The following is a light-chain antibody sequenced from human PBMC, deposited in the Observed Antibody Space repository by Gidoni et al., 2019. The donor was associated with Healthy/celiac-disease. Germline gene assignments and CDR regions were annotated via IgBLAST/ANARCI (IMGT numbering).Light chain of an antibody. CDR2: GKT. CDR1: SLRSYY. J-gene: IGLJ2*01. Sequence: SSALTQDPAVSVALGQTVRITCQGASLRSYYASWYPQKPGQAPVLVIHGKTNRPSGLPDRISGSSSGNTASLTSTGAQAEDEADYDCNSRDSSGNHLVYGGGTKLTGL. V-gene: IGLV3-19*01. CDR3: NSRDSSGNHLV.